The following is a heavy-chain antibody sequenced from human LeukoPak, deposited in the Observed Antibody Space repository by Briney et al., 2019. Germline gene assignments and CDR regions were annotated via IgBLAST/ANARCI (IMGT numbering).Heavy chain of an antibody. CDR2: IKSDGIST. CDR1: GFTFSPYW. V-gene: IGHV3-74*01. CDR3: ARGSLDFWSGGPNWFDP. J-gene: IGHJ5*02. Sequence: GGSLRLSCAASGFTFSPYWMHWVRQVPGKGLVWVSNIKSDGISTSYADSVKGRFTISRDNAKSTLYLQMNNLRAEDTAVYYCARGSLDFWSGGPNWFDPWGQGTLVTVSS. D-gene: IGHD3-3*01.